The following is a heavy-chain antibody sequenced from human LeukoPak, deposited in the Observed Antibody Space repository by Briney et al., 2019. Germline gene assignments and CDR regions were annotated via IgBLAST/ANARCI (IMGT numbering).Heavy chain of an antibody. J-gene: IGHJ4*02. CDR1: GFSLNTRGGG. CDR2: IYWDDDK. CDR3: AHRPAGRIAAAGIYFDY. V-gene: IGHV2-5*02. Sequence: ESGPTLVKPTQTLTLTCTFSGFSLNTRGGGVGWIRQPPGKPLEWLALIYWDDDKRYSPSLKSRLTITKDTSKNQVVLTMTNMDPVDTATYYCAHRPAGRIAAAGIYFDYWGQGTLVTVSS. D-gene: IGHD6-13*01.